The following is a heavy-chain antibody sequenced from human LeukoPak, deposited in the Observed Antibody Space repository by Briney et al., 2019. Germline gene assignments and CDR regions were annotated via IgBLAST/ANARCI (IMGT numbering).Heavy chain of an antibody. D-gene: IGHD6-19*01. Sequence: GGSLRLSCAASGFIFSSYAVHWVRQAPGKGLEWVAVISSDGRHIFYADSVKGRFTISRDNSKNTLYLQMNSLRAEDTAVYYCARDGGAVAGRTSGALDYWGQGTLVTVSS. V-gene: IGHV3-30*04. J-gene: IGHJ4*02. CDR3: ARDGGAVAGRTSGALDY. CDR1: GFIFSSYA. CDR2: ISSDGRHI.